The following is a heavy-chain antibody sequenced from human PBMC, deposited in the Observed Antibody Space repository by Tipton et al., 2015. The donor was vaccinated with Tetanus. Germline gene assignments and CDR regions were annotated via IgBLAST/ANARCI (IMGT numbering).Heavy chain of an antibody. CDR1: GYSVIVSHHS. CDR3: AILPKHWLAPQGAP. D-gene: IGHD6-19*01. V-gene: IGHV4-39*01. CDR2: IHYGRTT. J-gene: IGHJ5*02. Sequence: TLSLTCSVSGYSVIVSHHSWAWIRQSPGKGLDWIGSIHYGRTTHYSPSFKSRITVSEEPSKNEVSLNLTSVTAADTAFYYCAILPKHWLAPQGAPWGQGTLVTVSS.